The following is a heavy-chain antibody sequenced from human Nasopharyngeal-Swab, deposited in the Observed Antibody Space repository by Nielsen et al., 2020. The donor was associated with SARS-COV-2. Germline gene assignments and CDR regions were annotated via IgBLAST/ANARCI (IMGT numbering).Heavy chain of an antibody. D-gene: IGHD3-3*01. Sequence: ASVNVSCKASGYTFTSYYMHWVRQAPGQGLEWMGIINPSGGSTSYAQKFQGRVTMTRDTSTSTVYMELSSLRSEDTAVYYCARDFTLTGYDFWSGYYYYYYMDVWGKGTTVTVSS. CDR1: GYTFTSYY. J-gene: IGHJ6*03. CDR2: INPSGGST. CDR3: ARDFTLTGYDFWSGYYYYYYMDV. V-gene: IGHV1-46*01.